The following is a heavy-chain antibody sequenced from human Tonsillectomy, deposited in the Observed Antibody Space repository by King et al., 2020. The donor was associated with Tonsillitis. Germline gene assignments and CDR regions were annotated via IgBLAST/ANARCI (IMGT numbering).Heavy chain of an antibody. D-gene: IGHD2-8*01. CDR2: IIPIFGTA. J-gene: IGHJ1*01. CDR1: GGTFSTYA. V-gene: IGHV1-69*01. Sequence: QLVQSGAEVKKPGSSVKVSCKASGGTFSTYAISWVRQAPGQGLEWMGGIIPIFGTANYAQNFQGRVTITADESTTTAYMELSSLRSEDTALYYCARSSWCPVPAYVCSFSLTATVLPFSSSSPPPPSFFPLSPSSPPPTLLSSSLRLLLTSYF. CDR3: ARSSWCPVPAYVCSFSLTATVLPFSSSSPPPPSFFPLSPSSPPPTLLSSSLRLLLTSYF.